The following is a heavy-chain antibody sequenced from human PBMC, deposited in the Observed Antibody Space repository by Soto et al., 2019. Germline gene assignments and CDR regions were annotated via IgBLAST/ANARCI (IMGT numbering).Heavy chain of an antibody. CDR2: IIPIFGTA. V-gene: IGHV1-69*12. J-gene: IGHJ6*02. Sequence: QVQLVQSGAEVKKPGSSVKVSCKASGGTFSSYAISWVRQAPGQGLEWMGGIIPIFGTAHYAQKFQGRVTITADESTSTAYMELSSLRSEATAVYYCARERGMTTVTDYGMDVWGQGTTVTVSS. CDR1: GGTFSSYA. D-gene: IGHD4-17*01. CDR3: ARERGMTTVTDYGMDV.